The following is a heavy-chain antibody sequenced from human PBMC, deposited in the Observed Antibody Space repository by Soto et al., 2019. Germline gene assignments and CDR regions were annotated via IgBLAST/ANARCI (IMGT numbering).Heavy chain of an antibody. D-gene: IGHD1-26*01. CDR1: GFTFSSYA. J-gene: IGHJ6*02. CDR3: GGEGENSEGKYFYYYYGMDV. CDR2: ISYDGSNK. Sequence: QVQLVESGGGVVQPGRSLRLSCAASGFTFSSYAMHWVRQAPGKGLEWVAVISYDGSNKYYADSVKGRFTISRDNSKNTLDSQMNRLGGEEQAVYLCGGEGENSEGKYFYYYYGMDVWGQGTKVTVSS. V-gene: IGHV3-30*14.